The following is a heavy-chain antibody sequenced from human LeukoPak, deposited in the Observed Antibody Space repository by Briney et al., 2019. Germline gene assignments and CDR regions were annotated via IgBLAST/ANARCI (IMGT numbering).Heavy chain of an antibody. CDR2: INPGNGKT. J-gene: IGHJ4*02. Sequence: ASVKVSCKASEYSFTSYSLHWLRQAPGQRLEWMGWINPGNGKTKYSQKFQDRVTIIRDTSATTAYMELNSLISEDTAVYYRAKSSGYYYFDYWGQGTLVAVSS. CDR3: AKSSGYYYFDY. CDR1: EYSFTSYS. V-gene: IGHV1-3*01. D-gene: IGHD3-3*01.